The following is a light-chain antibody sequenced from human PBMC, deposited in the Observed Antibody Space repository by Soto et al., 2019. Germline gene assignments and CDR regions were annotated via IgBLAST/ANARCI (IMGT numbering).Light chain of an antibody. J-gene: IGKJ3*01. CDR2: GAS. CDR1: KSVSRN. Sequence: EIVMTQSPATLSVSPGERATLSCRASKSVSRNLAWYQQKPGQAPRLLIYGASTRATGIPARFSGSGSGTEVTLTNSSLQSEDFAVYYCQQYYNWPPPCFGPGTKVDIK. V-gene: IGKV3-15*01. CDR3: QQYYNWPPPC.